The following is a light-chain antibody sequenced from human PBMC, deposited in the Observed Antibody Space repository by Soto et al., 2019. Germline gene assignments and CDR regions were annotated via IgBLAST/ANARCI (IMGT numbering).Light chain of an antibody. CDR1: QSVSGN. CDR3: QQYNYRPPA. CDR2: GAS. V-gene: IGKV3-15*01. J-gene: IGKJ5*01. Sequence: EIVMTQSPATLSVSPGERAALSCRASQSVSGNLAWYQQTPGQAPRLLIYGASTKATGIPARFSGSDFGTKFTLIISSFKSEDFAVYYCQQYNYRPPAFGQGTRLEIK.